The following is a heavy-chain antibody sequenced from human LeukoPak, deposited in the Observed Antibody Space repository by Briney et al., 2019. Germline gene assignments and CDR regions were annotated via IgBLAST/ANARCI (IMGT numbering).Heavy chain of an antibody. D-gene: IGHD2-21*01. Sequence: SETLSLTCTVSGYSISSGYYWGWIRQPPGKGLEWIGYIYYSGSTNYNPSLKSRVTISVDTSKNQFSLKLSSVTAADTAVYYCACGIGAFDIWGQGTMVTVSS. CDR2: IYYSGST. V-gene: IGHV4-61*01. CDR3: ACGIGAFDI. J-gene: IGHJ3*02. CDR1: GYSISSGYY.